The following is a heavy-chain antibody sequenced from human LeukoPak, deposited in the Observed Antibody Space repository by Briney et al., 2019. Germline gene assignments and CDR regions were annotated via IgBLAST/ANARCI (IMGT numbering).Heavy chain of an antibody. CDR3: ARLSVDTATIYYGMDV. V-gene: IGHV4-34*01. D-gene: IGHD5-18*01. J-gene: IGHJ6*02. CDR2: INHSGST. CDR1: GGSFSGYY. Sequence: SETLSLTCAVYGGSFSGYYWSWIRQPPGKGLEWIGEINHSGSTNYNPSLKSRVTISVDTSKNQFSLKLSSVTAADTAVCYCARLSVDTATIYYGMDVWGQGTTVTVSS.